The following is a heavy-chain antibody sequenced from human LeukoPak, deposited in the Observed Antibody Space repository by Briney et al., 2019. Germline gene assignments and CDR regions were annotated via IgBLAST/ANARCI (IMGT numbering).Heavy chain of an antibody. D-gene: IGHD3-22*01. CDR1: GGSISSYY. V-gene: IGHV4-4*07. Sequence: SETLSLTCTVSGGSISSYYWSWIRQPAGKGLEWIGRIYTSGSTNYNPSLKSRVTMSVDTSKNQFSLKLSSVTAADTAVYYCARGLADSSGYQYYYYYMDVWGKGTTVTISS. CDR2: IYTSGST. J-gene: IGHJ6*03. CDR3: ARGLADSSGYQYYYYYMDV.